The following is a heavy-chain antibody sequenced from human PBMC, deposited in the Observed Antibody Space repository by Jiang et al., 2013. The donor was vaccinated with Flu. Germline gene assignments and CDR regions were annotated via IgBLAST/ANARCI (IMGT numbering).Heavy chain of an antibody. J-gene: IGHJ6*02. Sequence: TFTSCNMHWVRQAPGQGLEWMGIVNPSSGSTTYAQKFEGRVTMTRDTSTSTVYMELSSLRSEDTAVYYCARRAYCSGSTCYGMDVWGQGTTVTVSS. V-gene: IGHV1-46*01. CDR2: VNPSSGST. CDR3: ARRAYCSGSTCYGMDV. D-gene: IGHD2-15*01. CDR1: TFTSCN.